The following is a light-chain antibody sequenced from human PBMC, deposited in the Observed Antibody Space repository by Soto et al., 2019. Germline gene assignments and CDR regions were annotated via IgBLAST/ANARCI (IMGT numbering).Light chain of an antibody. J-gene: IGKJ1*01. CDR2: GAS. CDR3: QKYNSVPRM. Sequence: DIQMTQSPSSLSASVGDRITITCRASQGISNYLAWYQQKPGKVPKLLISGASTLQSGVPSRFSGSGSGTDFTLTISSLQPEDVATYYCQKYNSVPRMFGQWTKVEIK. V-gene: IGKV1-27*01. CDR1: QGISNY.